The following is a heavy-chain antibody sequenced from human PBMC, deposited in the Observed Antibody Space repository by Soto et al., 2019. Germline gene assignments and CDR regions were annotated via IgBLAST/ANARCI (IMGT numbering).Heavy chain of an antibody. V-gene: IGHV4-59*01. D-gene: IGHD3-16*01. J-gene: IGHJ3*02. CDR2: IYYSGST. Sequence: QVQLQESGPGLVKPSETLSLTCTVSGGSISSYYWSWIRQPPGKGLEWIGYIYYSGSTNYNPSLKSRVTTSVDTSKNQFSLKLSSVTAADTAVYYCARDADLGESHDAFDIWGQGTMVTVSS. CDR3: ARDADLGESHDAFDI. CDR1: GGSISSYY.